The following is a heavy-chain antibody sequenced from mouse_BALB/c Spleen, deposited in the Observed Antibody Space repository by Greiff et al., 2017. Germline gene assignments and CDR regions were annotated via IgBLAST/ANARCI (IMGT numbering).Heavy chain of an antibody. J-gene: IGHJ3*01. CDR3: TREGIPRSY. Sequence: QVQLQQSGAELVKPGASVKLSCKASGYTFTSYYMYWVKQRPGQGLEWIGEINPSNGGTNFNEKFKSKATLTVDKSSSTAYMQLSSLTSEDSAVYYGTREGIPRSYWGQGTLVTVSA. CDR1: GYTFTSYY. CDR2: INPSNGGT. D-gene: IGHD3-1*01. V-gene: IGHV1S81*02.